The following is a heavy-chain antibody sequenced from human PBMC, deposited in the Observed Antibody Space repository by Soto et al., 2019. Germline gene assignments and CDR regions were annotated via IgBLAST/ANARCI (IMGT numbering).Heavy chain of an antibody. CDR2: ISGSGGSA. Sequence: EVQLLESGGGLVQPGGSLRLSCAASGFTFSSYAMSWVRQAPGKGLEWVSAISGSGGSAYYADSVKGRFTISRDNSKNTLYLQVNSLRAEDTGVDYCAKGEGNNRAIWGQGTMVTVSS. J-gene: IGHJ3*02. V-gene: IGHV3-23*01. D-gene: IGHD1-1*01. CDR1: GFTFSSYA. CDR3: AKGEGNNRAI.